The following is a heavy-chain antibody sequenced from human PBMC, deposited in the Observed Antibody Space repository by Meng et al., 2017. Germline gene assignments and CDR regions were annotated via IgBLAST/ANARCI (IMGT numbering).Heavy chain of an antibody. V-gene: IGHV3-33*01. Sequence: GESLKISCAASGFTFSSYGMHWVRQAPGKGLEWVAVIWYDGSNKYYADSVKGRFTISRDNSKNTLFLQMNSLRVEDTAVYYCARGSLVGGPQIDYWGQGTLVTVSS. CDR2: IWYDGSNK. D-gene: IGHD1-26*01. J-gene: IGHJ4*02. CDR3: ARGSLVGGPQIDY. CDR1: GFTFSSYG.